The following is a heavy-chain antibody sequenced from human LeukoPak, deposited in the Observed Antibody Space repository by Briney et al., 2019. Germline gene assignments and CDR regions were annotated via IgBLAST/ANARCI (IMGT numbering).Heavy chain of an antibody. J-gene: IGHJ4*02. CDR3: ARHEYSSSWYPNDY. D-gene: IGHD6-13*01. CDR2: IYYSGST. CDR1: GGSISSSSYY. Sequence: SETLSLTCTVSGGSISSSSYYWGWIRQPPGKGLEWIGSIYYSGSTYYNPSLKSRVTISVDTSKNQFSLKLSSVTAADTAVYYCARHEYSSSWYPNDYWGQGTLVTVSS. V-gene: IGHV4-39*01.